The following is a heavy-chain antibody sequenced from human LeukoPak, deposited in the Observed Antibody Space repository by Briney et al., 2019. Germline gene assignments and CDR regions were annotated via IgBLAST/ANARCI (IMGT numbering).Heavy chain of an antibody. D-gene: IGHD3-3*01. Sequence: PSETLSLTCTVCGGSISSYYWSWIRQPPGKGPVWIGYIYYSGSTNYNPSLKSRVTISVDTSKNQFSLKLSSVTAANTAVYYCARSPGITIFGVVITNNWFDPWGQGTLVTVSS. CDR3: ARSPGITIFGVVITNNWFDP. V-gene: IGHV4-59*01. CDR1: GGSISSYY. CDR2: IYYSGST. J-gene: IGHJ5*02.